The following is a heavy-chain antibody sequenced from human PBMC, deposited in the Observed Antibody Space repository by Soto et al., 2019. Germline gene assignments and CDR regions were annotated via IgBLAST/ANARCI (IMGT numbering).Heavy chain of an antibody. CDR2: ISYDGSNK. V-gene: IGHV3-30*18. Sequence: AGSLRLSCAASGFTFSSYGMHWVRQAPGKGLEWVAVISYDGSNKYYADSVKGRFTISRDNSKNTLYLQMNSLRAEDTAVYYCAKGYYDFWSGYYWGLAFDYGMDVWGQGTTVTVSS. CDR1: GFTFSSYG. CDR3: AKGYYDFWSGYYWGLAFDYGMDV. D-gene: IGHD3-3*01. J-gene: IGHJ6*02.